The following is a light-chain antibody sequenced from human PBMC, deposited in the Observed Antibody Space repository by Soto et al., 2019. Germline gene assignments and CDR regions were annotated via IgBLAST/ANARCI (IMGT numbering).Light chain of an antibody. CDR1: SSNIGINT. V-gene: IGLV1-44*01. J-gene: IGLJ1*01. CDR2: HNN. CDR3: AAWDDSLNGYV. Sequence: QSLLTQPPSASETPGQRVTISCSGSSSNIGINTVDWFQQLPGTAPKLLIYHNNQRPSGAPDRFSGSKSGTSASLAISGLQSEDESDYYCAAWDDSLNGYVFGTGTKVTVL.